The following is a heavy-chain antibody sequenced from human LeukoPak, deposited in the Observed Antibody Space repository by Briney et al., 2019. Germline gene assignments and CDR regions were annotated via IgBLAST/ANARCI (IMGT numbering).Heavy chain of an antibody. Sequence: SGTLSLTCAVSSDSIRSNNWWSWVRQPPGKGLEWIGEIYHSGSTNYNPSLKSRVTISADTSKNQLSLKLSSVTAADTAVYYCVRVPFAFYGMEVWGKGTTASVSS. V-gene: IGHV4-4*02. CDR3: VRVPFAFYGMEV. D-gene: IGHD4/OR15-4a*01. J-gene: IGHJ6*04. CDR2: IYHSGST. CDR1: SDSIRSNNW.